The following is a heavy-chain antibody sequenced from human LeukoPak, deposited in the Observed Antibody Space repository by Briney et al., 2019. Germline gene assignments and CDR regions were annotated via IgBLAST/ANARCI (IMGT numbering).Heavy chain of an antibody. CDR2: IIPIFGTA. D-gene: IGHD6-19*01. Sequence: SVKVSCKASGGTFSSYAISWVRQAPGQGLEWMGGIIPIFGTANYAQKFQGRVTITADESASTAYMELSSLKSEDTAVYYCARLPHSSGWYRGYYFDYWGQGTLVTVSS. V-gene: IGHV1-69*01. CDR3: ARLPHSSGWYRGYYFDY. CDR1: GGTFSSYA. J-gene: IGHJ4*02.